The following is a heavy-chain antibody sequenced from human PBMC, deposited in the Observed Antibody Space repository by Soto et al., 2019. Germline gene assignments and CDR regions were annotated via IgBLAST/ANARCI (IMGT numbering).Heavy chain of an antibody. CDR2: IYYRGST. J-gene: IGHJ4*02. CDR3: ARGTGGYSGVTPRELDY. Sequence: QVQLQESGPGLVKPSQTLSLTCTVSGGSISSGGYYWNWIRQLPGKGLEWIGYIYYRGSTYYSPSLKSRVTIAVDTSKNHFSLNVSPVTAADTAVYFCARGTGGYSGVTPRELDYWGQGTLATVSS. V-gene: IGHV4-31*03. D-gene: IGHD5-18*01. CDR1: GGSISSGGYY.